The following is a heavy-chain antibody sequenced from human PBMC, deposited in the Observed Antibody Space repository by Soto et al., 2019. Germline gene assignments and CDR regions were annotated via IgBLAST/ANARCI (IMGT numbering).Heavy chain of an antibody. CDR3: TRAQYYDSSGYLDD. CDR1: GFTFSGSA. V-gene: IGHV3-73*02. J-gene: IGHJ4*02. Sequence: EVQLVESGGGLVQPGGSLKLSCAASGFTFSGSAMHWVRQASGKGLEWVGRIRSKAHSYATAYAASVKGRFTISRDDSKHTAYLQMNSLKTEDTAVYYCTRAQYYDSSGYLDDWGKGTLVTVSS. D-gene: IGHD3-22*01. CDR2: IRSKAHSYAT.